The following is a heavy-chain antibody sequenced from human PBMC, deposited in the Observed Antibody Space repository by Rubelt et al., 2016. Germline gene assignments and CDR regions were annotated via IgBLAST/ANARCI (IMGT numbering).Heavy chain of an antibody. Sequence: GKALEWLAPIFSNEETSYSTSLKSRLTISKDTYKSQVVLTMTNMDPVDTATYYCARISVAAAGQPFDYWGQGTLVTVSS. CDR3: ARISVAAAGQPFDY. D-gene: IGHD6-13*01. V-gene: IGHV2-26*01. J-gene: IGHJ4*02. CDR2: IFSNEET.